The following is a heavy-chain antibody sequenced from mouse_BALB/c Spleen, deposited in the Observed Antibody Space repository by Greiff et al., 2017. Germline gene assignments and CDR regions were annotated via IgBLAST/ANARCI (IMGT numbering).Heavy chain of an antibody. Sequence: EVKLMESGGGLVKPGGSLKLSCAASGFTFSSYTMSWVRQTPEKRLEWVATISSGGSYTYYPDSVKGRFTISRDNAKNTLYLQMSSLKSEDTAMYYCTRDPNPDCDYWGQGTTLTVSS. CDR2: ISSGGSYT. J-gene: IGHJ2*01. CDR3: TRDPNPDCDY. CDR1: GFTFSSYT. D-gene: IGHD4-1*01. V-gene: IGHV5-6-4*01.